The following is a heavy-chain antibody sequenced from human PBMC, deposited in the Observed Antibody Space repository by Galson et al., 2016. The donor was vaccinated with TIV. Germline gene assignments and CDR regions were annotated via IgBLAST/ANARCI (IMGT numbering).Heavy chain of an antibody. CDR3: TRTAMGSTRNAFDI. CDR2: ITSETYGATT. CDR1: GFTFGHYA. D-gene: IGHD1-1*01. Sequence: SLRLSCAASGFTFGHYAVNWFRQAPGKGLEWVGCITSETYGATTEYAASVKGRFTISRDESRNIAYLQMNSLKTEDTAVYYCTRTAMGSTRNAFDIWGQGTVVTVSS. V-gene: IGHV3-49*03. J-gene: IGHJ3*02.